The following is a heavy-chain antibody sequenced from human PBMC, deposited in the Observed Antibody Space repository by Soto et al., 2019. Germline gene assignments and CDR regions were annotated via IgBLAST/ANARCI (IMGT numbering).Heavy chain of an antibody. V-gene: IGHV3-23*01. CDR1: GFTFSSCA. CDR3: ARALRYFDWYPAHFDY. CDR2: IIDSGGST. J-gene: IGHJ4*02. Sequence: GGSLRLSCAASGFTFSSCAMGWVRQAPGKGLEWVSDIIDSGGSTYYVDSVKGRFTISRDNAKNSLYLQMNSLRAEDTAVYYCARALRYFDWYPAHFDYWGQGTLVTVSS. D-gene: IGHD3-9*01.